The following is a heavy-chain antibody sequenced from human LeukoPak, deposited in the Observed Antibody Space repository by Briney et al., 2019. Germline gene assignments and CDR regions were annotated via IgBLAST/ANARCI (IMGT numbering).Heavy chain of an antibody. Sequence: ASVKVSCKASGGTFSSYAISWVRQATGQGLEWMGWMNPNSGNTGYAQKFQGRVTMTRNTSISTAYMELSSLRSEDTAVYYCARGYDSSGPDGGSYDYWGQGTLVTVSS. CDR1: GGTFSSYA. J-gene: IGHJ4*02. CDR2: MNPNSGNT. D-gene: IGHD3-22*01. V-gene: IGHV1-8*02. CDR3: ARGYDSSGPDGGSYDY.